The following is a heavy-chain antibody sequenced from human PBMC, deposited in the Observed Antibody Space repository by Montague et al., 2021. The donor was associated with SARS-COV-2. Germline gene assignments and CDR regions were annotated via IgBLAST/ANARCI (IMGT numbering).Heavy chain of an antibody. CDR2: VYYTGNT. CDR3: ARDQANYGLDV. CDR1: GDSFISFY. J-gene: IGHJ6*02. Sequence: SETLSLTCTVSGDSFISFYWTWVRQSPGKGLEWIGNVYYTGNTKYKPSLEGRVTISVDTSKNQFSLKLSSVTAADTAVYYCARDQANYGLDVWGQGTTVTVSS. V-gene: IGHV4-59*01.